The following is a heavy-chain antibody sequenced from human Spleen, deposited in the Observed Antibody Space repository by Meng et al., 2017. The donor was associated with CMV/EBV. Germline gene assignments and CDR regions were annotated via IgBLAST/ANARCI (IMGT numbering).Heavy chain of an antibody. V-gene: IGHV3-7*04. CDR1: GFTFSTYW. CDR3: ARARSDWVIWADY. Sequence: GGSLRLSCIGSGFTFSTYWMTWVRQAPGKGLEWVASIKQDGNEKSYEDSVKGRFTISRDNAKNSLFLEVSSLRDGDTAVYYCARARSDWVIWADYWGQGTLSPSPQ. CDR2: IKQDGNEK. D-gene: IGHD6-19*01. J-gene: IGHJ4*02.